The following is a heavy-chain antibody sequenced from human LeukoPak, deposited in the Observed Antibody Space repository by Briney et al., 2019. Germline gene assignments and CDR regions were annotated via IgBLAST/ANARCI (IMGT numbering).Heavy chain of an antibody. V-gene: IGHV3-74*01. J-gene: IGHJ6*04. CDR1: GFTFTNW. Sequence: GGSLRLSCAASGFTFTNWMHWVRQAPGKGLVWVSRIKSDGSSTSYADSVKGRFTISRDNAKNTMYLQMNSLRAEDTAVYYCARAWDVWGKGTTVTVSS. CDR3: ARAWDV. CDR2: IKSDGSST.